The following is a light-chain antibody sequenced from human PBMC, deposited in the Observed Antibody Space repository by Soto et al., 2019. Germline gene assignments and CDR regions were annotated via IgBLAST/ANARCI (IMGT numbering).Light chain of an antibody. Sequence: ESVLTHSPATLSLSPWERATLSCRASQTVRNNYLAWYQQKPGLAPRLLIYDASSRATGIPDRFSGSGSGTDFTLTISRLEPEDFAVYYCQQYGSSPITFGQVTRLEIK. V-gene: IGKV3D-20*01. CDR2: DAS. CDR1: QTVRNNY. CDR3: QQYGSSPIT. J-gene: IGKJ5*01.